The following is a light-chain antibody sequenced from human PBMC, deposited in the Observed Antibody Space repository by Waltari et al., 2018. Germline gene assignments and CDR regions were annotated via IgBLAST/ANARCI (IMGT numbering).Light chain of an antibody. Sequence: DVLVTQSPSSLSASVGDRVTITCRASHYIANFLNWYQHMPGKAPRLLIHDASTLQPGVSPRFSGSTSGTDFILTIDNLHPEDFATYYCQQTYKSPPTFGSGTKVDV. CDR2: DAS. J-gene: IGKJ3*01. V-gene: IGKV1-39*01. CDR3: QQTYKSPPT. CDR1: HYIANF.